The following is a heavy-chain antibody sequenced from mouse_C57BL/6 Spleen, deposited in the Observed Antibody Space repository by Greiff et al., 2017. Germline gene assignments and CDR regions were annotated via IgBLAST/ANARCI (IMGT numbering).Heavy chain of an antibody. Sequence: VQLQQSGAELVRPGTSVKVSCKASGYAFTNYLIEWVKQRPGQGLEWIGVINPGSGGTNYNEKFKGKATLTADKSSSTAYMQLSSLTSEDSAVYFCARGEVYYDYDGGFAYWGQGTLVTVSA. D-gene: IGHD2-4*01. V-gene: IGHV1-54*01. J-gene: IGHJ3*01. CDR3: ARGEVYYDYDGGFAY. CDR1: GYAFTNYL. CDR2: INPGSGGT.